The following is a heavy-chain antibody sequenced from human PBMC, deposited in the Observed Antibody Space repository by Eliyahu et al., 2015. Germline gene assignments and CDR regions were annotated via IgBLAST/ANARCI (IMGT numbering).Heavy chain of an antibody. D-gene: IGHD3-16*01. CDR3: ARRLFDYGMDV. Sequence: VQLVESGGGLVKPGGSXXLXXXASGFPVXSXXMNWVRQAPGKGLEWVSSISSSSSYIYYADSVKGRFTISRDNAKNSLYLQMNSLRAEDTAVYYCARRLFDYGMDVWGQGTTVTVSS. V-gene: IGHV3-21*01. J-gene: IGHJ6*02. CDR2: ISSSSSYI. CDR1: GFPVXSXX.